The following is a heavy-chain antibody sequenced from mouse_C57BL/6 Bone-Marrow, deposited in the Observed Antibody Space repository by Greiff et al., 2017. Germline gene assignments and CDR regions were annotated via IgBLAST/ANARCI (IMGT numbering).Heavy chain of an antibody. Sequence: QVQLQQPGAELVKPGASVKLSCKASGYTFTSYWMHWVKQRPGQGLEWIGMIHPNSGSTNYNEKFKSKATLTVDKSSSTAYMQLSSLTSEDSAVYYCSRYSITTVVSFDDWGQGTTLTVSS. CDR3: SRYSITTVVSFDD. CDR1: GYTFTSYW. D-gene: IGHD1-1*01. V-gene: IGHV1-64*01. CDR2: IHPNSGST. J-gene: IGHJ2*01.